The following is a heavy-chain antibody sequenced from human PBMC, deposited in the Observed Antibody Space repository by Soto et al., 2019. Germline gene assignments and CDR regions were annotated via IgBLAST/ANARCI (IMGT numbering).Heavy chain of an antibody. V-gene: IGHV4-30-4*01. D-gene: IGHD3-16*01. J-gene: IGHJ4*02. CDR1: GGSTSSDNY. CDR2: IYYSGNT. Sequence: TSETLSLPCTVSGGSTSSDNYWSCIRQPPGKGLEWIGHIYYSGNTDYNPSLKSRLAITIDTSKNQFSLKLSSVTAADTAVYFCAREGGESSDGLYYFDSWGQGSLVTVTS. CDR3: AREGGESSDGLYYFDS.